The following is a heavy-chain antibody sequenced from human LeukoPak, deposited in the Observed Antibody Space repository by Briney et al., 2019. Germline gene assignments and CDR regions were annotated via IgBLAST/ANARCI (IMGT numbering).Heavy chain of an antibody. J-gene: IGHJ3*02. V-gene: IGHV1-18*01. D-gene: IGHD3-22*01. Sequence: GASVKVSCKASGYTFSSHGISWVRQAPGQGLEWMGWISCYDATTNYAQKFQGRVTMTTDTSTRTAYMELRSLRSDDTAVYYWARDLAVITMIVVGSDAFDIWGQGTMVTVSS. CDR3: ARDLAVITMIVVGSDAFDI. CDR2: ISCYDATT. CDR1: GYTFSSHG.